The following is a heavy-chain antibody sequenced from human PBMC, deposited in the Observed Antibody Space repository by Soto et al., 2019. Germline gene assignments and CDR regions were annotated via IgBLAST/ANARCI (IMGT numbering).Heavy chain of an antibody. J-gene: IGHJ6*02. CDR1: GYSFTDYH. D-gene: IGHD2-8*01. CDR2: INPKSGGT. V-gene: IGHV1-2*04. Sequence: AASVKVSCKAPGYSFTDYHIHWVRQAPGQGLEWLGRINPKSGGTSTAQKFQGWVTMTTDTSISTASMELTRLTSDDTAIYYCARGDSTDCSNGVCSFFYNHGMDVWGQGTTVTVSS. CDR3: ARGDSTDCSNGVCSFFYNHGMDV.